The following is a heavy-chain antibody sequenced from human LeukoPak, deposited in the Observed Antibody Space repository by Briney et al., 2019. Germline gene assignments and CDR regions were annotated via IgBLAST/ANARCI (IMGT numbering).Heavy chain of an antibody. CDR3: ARGYCTTTSCYFPLKGFDP. Sequence: ASETLSLTCTVSGGSINSGGYYWNWIRQHPGKGLEWIGYIYYTGRTFYNPSLKSRVTMSADTSKNEFSVRLSSVTAADTAVYYCARGYCTTTSCYFPLKGFDPWGQGTLVTVSS. CDR2: IYYTGRT. CDR1: GGSINSGGYY. D-gene: IGHD2-2*01. J-gene: IGHJ5*02. V-gene: IGHV4-31*03.